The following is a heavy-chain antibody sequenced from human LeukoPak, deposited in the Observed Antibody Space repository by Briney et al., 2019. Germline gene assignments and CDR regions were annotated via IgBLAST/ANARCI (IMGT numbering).Heavy chain of an antibody. CDR2: IYYSGST. CDR1: GGSITSGSYY. V-gene: IGHV4-39*02. J-gene: IGHJ5*02. CDR3: ARVSCCGGACPFGSWFDP. Sequence: SETLSLTCTVSGGSITSGSYYWGWIRQPPGKGLEWIGSIYYSGSTYYNPSLKSRVTISVDTSNKLFSLKLSSVTAADTAVYYCARVSCCGGACPFGSWFDPWGQGTLVTVSS. D-gene: IGHD2-21*02.